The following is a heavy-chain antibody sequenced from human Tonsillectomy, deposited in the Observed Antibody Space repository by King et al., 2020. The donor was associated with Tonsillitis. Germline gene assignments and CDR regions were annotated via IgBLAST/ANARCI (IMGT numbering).Heavy chain of an antibody. CDR3: ARDAHYDVWSGSYYAMDV. D-gene: IGHD3-3*01. CDR2: ISSSNSYI. CDR1: GFMFSSYS. Sequence: VQLVEAGGGLVKPGGSLRLSCAASGFMFSSYSMNWVRRAPGKGLEWGSSISSSNSYIYYAESVKGRFTISRDNTNNSLYLPMNSLRAEDTAVYSCARDAHYDVWSGSYYAMDVWGQGTTVTVSS. J-gene: IGHJ6*02. V-gene: IGHV3-21*01.